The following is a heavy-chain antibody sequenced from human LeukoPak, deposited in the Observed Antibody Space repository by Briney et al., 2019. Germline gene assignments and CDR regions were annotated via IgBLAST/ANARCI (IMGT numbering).Heavy chain of an antibody. J-gene: IGHJ4*02. CDR3: ARGAQWVLDY. CDR2: ISTSGNDI. D-gene: IGHD1-26*01. Sequence: PGGSLRLSCAASGLIFSNYEINWVRQAPGEGLEWVSYISTSGNDIYYADSVKGRFTISRDNAKNSLYLQLNSLRADDTAVYYCARGAQWVLDYWGQGTLVTVSS. CDR1: GLIFSNYE. V-gene: IGHV3-48*03.